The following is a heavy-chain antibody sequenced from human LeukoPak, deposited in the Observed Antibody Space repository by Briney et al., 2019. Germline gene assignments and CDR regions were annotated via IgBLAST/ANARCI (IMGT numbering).Heavy chain of an antibody. CDR3: ARVQFADYYDSSGYIDY. CDR1: GFTFSSYW. J-gene: IGHJ4*02. V-gene: IGHV3-74*01. CDR2: INSDGSST. Sequence: GGSLRLSCAASGFTFSSYWMHWVRQAPGKGLVWVSRINSDGSSTSYADSVKGRFTISRDNAKNTLYLQMNSLRAEDTAVYYCARVQFADYYDSSGYIDYWGQGTLVTVSS. D-gene: IGHD3-22*01.